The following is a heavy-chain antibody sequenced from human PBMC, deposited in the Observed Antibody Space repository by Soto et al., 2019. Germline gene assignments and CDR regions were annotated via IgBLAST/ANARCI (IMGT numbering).Heavy chain of an antibody. Sequence: QVQLQESGPGLVKPSQTLSLTCTVSGGSISSGGYYWSWIRQHPGKGLEWIGYIYYSGITYYNPSLKSRVTISVNTSKNQFSLKLSSVTAADTAVYYCARKATVTTCFDYWGQGTLVTVSS. J-gene: IGHJ4*02. CDR2: IYYSGIT. CDR3: ARKATVTTCFDY. V-gene: IGHV4-31*03. CDR1: GGSISSGGYY. D-gene: IGHD4-17*01.